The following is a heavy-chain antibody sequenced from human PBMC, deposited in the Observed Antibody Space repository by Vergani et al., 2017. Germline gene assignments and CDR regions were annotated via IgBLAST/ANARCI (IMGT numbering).Heavy chain of an antibody. CDR1: GGSISSYY. CDR2: IYYSGST. D-gene: IGHD2-21*02. CDR3: ARNPYCGGDCYSDAFDI. J-gene: IGHJ3*02. Sequence: QVQLQESGPGLVKPSETLSITCTVSGGSISSYYWSWIRPPPGKGLEWIGYIYYSGSTNYNPSLKSRVTISVDTSKNQFSLKLSSVTAADTAVYYCARNPYCGGDCYSDAFDIWGQGTMVTVSS. V-gene: IGHV4-59*01.